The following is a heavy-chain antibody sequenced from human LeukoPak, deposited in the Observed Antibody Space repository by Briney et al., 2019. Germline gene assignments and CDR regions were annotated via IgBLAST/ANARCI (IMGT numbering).Heavy chain of an antibody. CDR3: ARDVGATPGYFDY. CDR2: IYSSGST. V-gene: IGHV4-61*10. CDR1: GGSISSGSYC. D-gene: IGHD1-26*01. Sequence: SETLSLTCTVSGGSISSGSYCWSWIRQPAGKGLEWIGHIYSSGSTNYNPSLKSRVTISVDTSKNQFSLKLSSVTAADTAVYYCARDVGATPGYFDYWGQGTLVTVSS. J-gene: IGHJ4*02.